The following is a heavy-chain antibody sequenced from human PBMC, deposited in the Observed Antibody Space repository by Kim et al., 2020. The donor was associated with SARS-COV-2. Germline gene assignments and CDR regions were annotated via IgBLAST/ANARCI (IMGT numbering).Heavy chain of an antibody. CDR1: GGSISSSSYY. D-gene: IGHD1-26*01. V-gene: IGHV4-39*01. J-gene: IGHJ3*02. CDR3: ARQEWELLYAFDI. Sequence: SETLSLTCTVSGGSISSSSYYWGWIRQPPGKGLEWIGSIYYSGSTYYNPSLKSRVTISVDTSKNQFSLKLSSVTAADTAVYYCARQEWELLYAFDIWGQGTMVTVSS. CDR2: IYYSGST.